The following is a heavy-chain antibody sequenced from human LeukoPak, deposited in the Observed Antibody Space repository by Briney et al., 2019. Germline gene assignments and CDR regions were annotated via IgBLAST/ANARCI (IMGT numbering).Heavy chain of an antibody. D-gene: IGHD3-3*01. CDR3: AKDREWLGVLGY. Sequence: GRSLRLSCAASGFTFSNYGMHWVRQAPGKGLEWVAVISYDGSNKYYADSVKGRFTISRDSSKNTLYLQMNSLRAEDTAVYYCAKDREWLGVLGYWGQGTLVTVSS. V-gene: IGHV3-30*18. J-gene: IGHJ4*02. CDR2: ISYDGSNK. CDR1: GFTFSNYG.